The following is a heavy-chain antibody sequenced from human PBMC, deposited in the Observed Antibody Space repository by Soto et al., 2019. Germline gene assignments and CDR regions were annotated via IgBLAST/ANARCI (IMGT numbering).Heavy chain of an antibody. CDR3: ASTTSSSGWYGLDY. CDR2: ISSSGSTI. V-gene: IGHV3-11*01. D-gene: IGHD6-19*01. J-gene: IGHJ4*02. Sequence: GGSLRLSCAASGFTFGDYYMSWIRQAPGKGLEWVSYISSSGSTIYYADSVKGRFTISRDNAKNSLYLQMNSLRAEDTAVYYCASTTSSSGWYGLDYWGQGTLVTVSS. CDR1: GFTFGDYY.